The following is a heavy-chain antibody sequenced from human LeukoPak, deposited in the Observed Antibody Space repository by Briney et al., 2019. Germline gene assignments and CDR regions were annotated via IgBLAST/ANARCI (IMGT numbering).Heavy chain of an antibody. V-gene: IGHV3-15*05. J-gene: IGHJ4*02. CDR1: GFTFSNAW. CDR3: ARWLKFGEIDY. D-gene: IGHD5-24*01. CDR2: IKSKTDGGTT. Sequence: PGGSLRLSCAASGFTFSNAWMSWVRQAPGKGLEWVGRIKSKTDGGTTDYAAPVKGRFTISRDNAKNSLYLQMNSLRAEDTALYYCARWLKFGEIDYWGQGTLVTVSS.